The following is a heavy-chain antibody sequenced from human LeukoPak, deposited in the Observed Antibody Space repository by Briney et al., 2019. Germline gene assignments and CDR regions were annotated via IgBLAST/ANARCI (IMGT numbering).Heavy chain of an antibody. J-gene: IGHJ4*02. V-gene: IGHV3-43*02. Sequence: PLGSPGLSCVASGLPIADFAMHWVRQAPGKGLEWVSLISGDGVSTFYADSVKGRFSISRDNSKNSLYLEMNSLRTEDAAMYYCAKESGKFDYWGQGTLVAVSS. CDR2: ISGDGVST. CDR1: GLPIADFA. CDR3: AKESGKFDY.